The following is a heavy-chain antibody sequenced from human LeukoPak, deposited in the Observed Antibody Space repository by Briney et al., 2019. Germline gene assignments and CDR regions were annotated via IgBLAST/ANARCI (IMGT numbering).Heavy chain of an antibody. CDR2: IHSSGST. V-gene: IGHV4-59*01. D-gene: IGHD2-21*02. CDR1: GGSISGYY. J-gene: IGHJ5*02. CDR3: ARVAYCGGDCYSRFDP. Sequence: SETLSLTCTVSGGSISGYYWSWIRQPPGKGLEWMGYIHSSGSTYYNPSLKSRITISLDTSNKQFFLNLTSVTAADTAVYYCARVAYCGGDCYSRFDPWGQGTLVTVSS.